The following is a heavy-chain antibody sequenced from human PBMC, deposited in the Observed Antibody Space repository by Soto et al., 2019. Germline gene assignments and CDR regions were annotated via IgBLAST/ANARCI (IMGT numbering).Heavy chain of an antibody. CDR2: ISGSGGST. Sequence: GGSLRLSCAASGFTFSSYAMHWVRQAPGKGLEWVAAISGSGGSTYYADSVKGRFTISRDNSKNTLYLQMNSLRAEDTAVYYCAKGLDGYDLPFDYWGQGTLVTVSS. V-gene: IGHV3-23*01. CDR1: GFTFSSYA. J-gene: IGHJ4*02. CDR3: AKGLDGYDLPFDY. D-gene: IGHD5-12*01.